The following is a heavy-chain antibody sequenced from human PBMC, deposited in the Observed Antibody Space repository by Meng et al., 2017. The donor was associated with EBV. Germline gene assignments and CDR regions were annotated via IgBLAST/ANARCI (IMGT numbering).Heavy chain of an antibody. Sequence: VQLVQSGADLNSPVSSVHVSVNASGVPISSYATSWVRQSPGQGLEWMGVIIPIFGTANYAQKFQGRVTITADKSTSTAYMELSSLRSEDTAVYYCARAEIAAAGRLDYWGQGTLVTVSS. CDR1: GVPISSYA. J-gene: IGHJ4*02. CDR2: IIPIFGTA. V-gene: IGHV1-69*06. D-gene: IGHD6-13*01. CDR3: ARAEIAAAGRLDY.